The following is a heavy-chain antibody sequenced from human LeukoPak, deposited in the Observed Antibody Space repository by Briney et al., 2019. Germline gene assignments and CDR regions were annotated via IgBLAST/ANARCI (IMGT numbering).Heavy chain of an antibody. CDR2: ISYDGSNK. V-gene: IGHV3-30-3*01. Sequence: GGSLRLSCAASGFTFSSYAMHWVRQAPGKGLEWVAVISYDGSNKYYADSVKGRFTISRDNSKNTLYLQMNSLRAEDTAVYYRARDFDPREGALDYWGQGTLVTVSS. CDR1: GFTFSSYA. CDR3: ARDFDPREGALDY. D-gene: IGHD3-9*01. J-gene: IGHJ4*02.